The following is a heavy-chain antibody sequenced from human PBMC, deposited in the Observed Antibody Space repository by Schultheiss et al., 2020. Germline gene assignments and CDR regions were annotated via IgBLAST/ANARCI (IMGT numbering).Heavy chain of an antibody. Sequence: GGSLRLSCAASGFTVSNSFLTWVRQAPGKGLEWVSRINSDGSSTSYADSVKGRFTISRDNSKNTLYLQMGSLRAEDTAVYYCASDYSNYCGMDVWGQGTTVTVSS. J-gene: IGHJ6*02. CDR2: INSDGSST. CDR1: GFTVSNSF. V-gene: IGHV3-74*01. CDR3: ASDYSNYCGMDV. D-gene: IGHD4-11*01.